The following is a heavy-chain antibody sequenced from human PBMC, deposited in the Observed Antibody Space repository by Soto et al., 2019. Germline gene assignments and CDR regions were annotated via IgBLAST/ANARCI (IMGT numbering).Heavy chain of an antibody. CDR3: ARGRLRYFDWFSTHAFEI. CDR2: INHSGST. Sequence: KPSETLSLTCAVYGGSFSGYYWSWIRQPPAKGLEWIGEINHSGSTNYNPSLKSRVTISVDTSKNQFSLKLSSVTAADTAVYYCARGRLRYFDWFSTHAFEIWGQGTMVTVSS. J-gene: IGHJ3*02. CDR1: GGSFSGYY. D-gene: IGHD3-9*01. V-gene: IGHV4-34*01.